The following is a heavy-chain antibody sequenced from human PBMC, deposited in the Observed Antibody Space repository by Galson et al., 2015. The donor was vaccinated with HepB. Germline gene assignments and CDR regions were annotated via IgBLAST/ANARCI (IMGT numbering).Heavy chain of an antibody. CDR1: GYTFTSYA. D-gene: IGHD3-3*01. CDR2: INTNTGNP. J-gene: IGHJ6*03. Sequence: SVKVSCKASGYTFTSYAMNWVRQAPGQGLEWMGWINTNTGNPTYAQGFTGRFVFSSDTSASTAYLQISSLKAEDTAVYYCARVDRFLEWSIGGCYYFMDVWGKGTPVTVSS. V-gene: IGHV7-4-1*02. CDR3: ARVDRFLEWSIGGCYYFMDV.